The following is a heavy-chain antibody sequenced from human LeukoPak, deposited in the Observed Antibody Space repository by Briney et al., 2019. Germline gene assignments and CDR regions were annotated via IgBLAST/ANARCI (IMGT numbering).Heavy chain of an antibody. CDR2: INWNGGNT. Sequence: PGGSLRLSCAASGFTFSSYEMNWVRQAPGKGLEWVSGINWNGGNTGYADSVKGRFTISRDNAKNTLYLQLSSLRAEDTAVYYCARRSAVAGTLDYWGQGTLVTVSS. D-gene: IGHD6-19*01. CDR3: ARRSAVAGTLDY. V-gene: IGHV3-20*04. J-gene: IGHJ4*02. CDR1: GFTFSSYE.